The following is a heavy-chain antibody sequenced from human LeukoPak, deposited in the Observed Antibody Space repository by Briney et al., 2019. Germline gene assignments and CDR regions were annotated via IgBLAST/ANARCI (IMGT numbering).Heavy chain of an antibody. J-gene: IGHJ4*02. CDR1: GASIRSGDHH. V-gene: IGHV4-30-4*08. D-gene: IGHD3-22*01. CDR3: ARGGGGYTLYSFDY. Sequence: SETLSLTCSVSGASIRSGDHHWSWLRQSPGKGLEWIGYIYFSGSRSSNPSLRSRLTISVDTSKKQFSLKLNSVTAADTALYYCARGGGGYTLYSFDYWGQGALVTVSS. CDR2: IYFSGSR.